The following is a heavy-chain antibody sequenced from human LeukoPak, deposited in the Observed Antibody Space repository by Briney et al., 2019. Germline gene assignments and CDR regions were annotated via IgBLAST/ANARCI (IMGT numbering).Heavy chain of an antibody. V-gene: IGHV1-24*01. Sequence: ASVKVSCKVSGYTLTELSMHWVRQAPGKGLEWMGGFDPEDGETIYAQKFQGRVTITTDESTSTAYMELSSLRSEDTAVYYCARDGYSGSYNHWGQGTMVTVSS. CDR3: ARDGYSGSYNH. CDR1: GYTLTELS. CDR2: FDPEDGET. D-gene: IGHD1-26*01. J-gene: IGHJ3*01.